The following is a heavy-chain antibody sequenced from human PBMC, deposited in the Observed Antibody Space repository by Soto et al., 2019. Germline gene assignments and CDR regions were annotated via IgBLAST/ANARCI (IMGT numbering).Heavy chain of an antibody. CDR2: IYTSGST. D-gene: IGHD1-26*01. V-gene: IGHV4-4*07. CDR3: ARDRIVGASGPMYYGMDV. CDR1: GFIFSSYS. J-gene: IGHJ6*02. Sequence: VQVVESGGGLVKPGGSLRLSCAASGFIFSSYSMNWVRQAPGKGLEWIGRIYTSGSTNYNPSLKSRVTMSVDTSKNQFSLKLSSVTAADTAVYYCARDRIVGASGPMYYGMDVWGQGTTVTVSS.